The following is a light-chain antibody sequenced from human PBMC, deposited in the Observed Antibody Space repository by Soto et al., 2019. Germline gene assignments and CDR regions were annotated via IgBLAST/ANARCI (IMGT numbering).Light chain of an antibody. CDR3: QQADSFSRT. J-gene: IGKJ1*01. Sequence: IQMTQSPSSVSASVGDRVTITCRASQGIGSWLAWYQQKPGKAPNLLIYAASSLQSGVPSRFSGSGSGTDFTLTISSLQPEDFATYYCQQADSFSRTFGQGTQVEIK. V-gene: IGKV1-12*01. CDR2: AAS. CDR1: QGIGSW.